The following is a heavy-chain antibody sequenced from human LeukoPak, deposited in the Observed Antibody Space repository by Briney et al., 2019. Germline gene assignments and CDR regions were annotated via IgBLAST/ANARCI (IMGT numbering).Heavy chain of an antibody. J-gene: IGHJ3*02. CDR1: GGSFSGYC. Sequence: SETLSLTCAVYGGSFSGYCWSWIRQPPGKGLEWIGYIYYSGSTYYNPSLKSRVTISVDTSKNQFSLKLSSVTAADTAVYYCARTTVPFDAFDIWGQGTMVTVSS. CDR3: ARTTVPFDAFDI. CDR2: IYYSGST. V-gene: IGHV4-59*12. D-gene: IGHD4-17*01.